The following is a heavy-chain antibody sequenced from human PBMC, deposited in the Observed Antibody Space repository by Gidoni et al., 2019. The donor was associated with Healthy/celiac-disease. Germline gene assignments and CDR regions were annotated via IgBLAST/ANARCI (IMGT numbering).Heavy chain of an antibody. J-gene: IGHJ4*02. CDR2: IYPGDSDT. V-gene: IGHV5-51*03. CDR1: GSSFTSYW. CDR3: ARLGRYYYDSSPDY. Sequence: DVQLVQSGAEVKQPGQSLQISCKGSGSSFTSYWIGWVRQMPGKGLEWMGIIYPGDSDTRYSPSVQGQVTISADKSISTAYLQWSSLKAADTAMYYCARLGRYYYDSSPDYWGQGTLVTVSS. D-gene: IGHD3-22*01.